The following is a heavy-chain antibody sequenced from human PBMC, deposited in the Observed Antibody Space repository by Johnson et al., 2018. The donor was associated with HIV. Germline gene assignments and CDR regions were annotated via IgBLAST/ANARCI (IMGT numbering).Heavy chain of an antibody. CDR2: ISYDGSNK. Sequence: QEKLVESGGGVVQPGRSLRLSCAASGFTFSSYAMHWVRQAPGKGLEWVAVISYDGSNKYYADSVRGRFTISRDNSKNTLSLQMNSLRAEDTAVYYCAKSDCSGGSCYSVWRHAFDIWGQGTMVTVSS. D-gene: IGHD2-15*01. CDR3: AKSDCSGGSCYSVWRHAFDI. V-gene: IGHV3-30*18. CDR1: GFTFSSYA. J-gene: IGHJ3*02.